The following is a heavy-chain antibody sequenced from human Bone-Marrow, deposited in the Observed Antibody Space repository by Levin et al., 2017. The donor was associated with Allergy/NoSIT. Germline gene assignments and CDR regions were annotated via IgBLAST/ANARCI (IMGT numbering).Heavy chain of an antibody. Sequence: GESPKISCAASGFTFSTYWMHWVRQAPGKGLVWVSRIQSNGKTNYADSVKGRFTISRDNAKNTLYLQMNSLTVEDTAVYYCARDRFYSDSGSNFSWFDPWGQGTLVTVSS. D-gene: IGHD3-10*01. CDR1: GFTFSTYW. CDR3: ARDRFYSDSGSNFSWFDP. CDR2: IQSNGKT. J-gene: IGHJ5*02. V-gene: IGHV3-74*01.